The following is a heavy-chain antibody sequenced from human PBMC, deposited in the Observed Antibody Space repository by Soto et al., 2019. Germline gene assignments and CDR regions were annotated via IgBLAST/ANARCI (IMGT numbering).Heavy chain of an antibody. Sequence: PGGSLRLSCAASGFTCSSYWMSWVRQAPGKGLEWVANIKQDGSEKYYVDSVKGRFTISRDNAKNSLYLQMNSLRAEDTAVYYCNHYDFWSGLDYLGQGNLVTVSS. V-gene: IGHV3-7*05. CDR2: IKQDGSEK. CDR1: GFTCSSYW. J-gene: IGHJ4*02. D-gene: IGHD3-3*01. CDR3: NHYDFWSGLDY.